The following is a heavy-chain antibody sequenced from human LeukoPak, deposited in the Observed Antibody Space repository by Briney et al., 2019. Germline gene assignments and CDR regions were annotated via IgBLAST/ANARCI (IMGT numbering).Heavy chain of an antibody. D-gene: IGHD4-17*01. CDR2: IWYDGSNK. V-gene: IGHV3-33*01. CDR1: GFTFSSYG. Sequence: PGRSLRLSCAASGFTFSSYGMHWVRQAPGKGLEWVAVIWYDGSNKYYADSVKGRFTISRDNSKNTLYLQMNSLRAEDTAVYYCARDPGMTTVTILDYWGQGTLVTVSS. CDR3: ARDPGMTTVTILDY. J-gene: IGHJ4*02.